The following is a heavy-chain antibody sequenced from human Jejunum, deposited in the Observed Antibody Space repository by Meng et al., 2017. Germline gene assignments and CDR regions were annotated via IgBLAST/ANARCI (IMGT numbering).Heavy chain of an antibody. CDR2: MNPNNGDI. D-gene: IGHD6-13*01. J-gene: IGHJ4*02. CDR3: ARGVAAGVDY. Sequence: QVQVVQSGSEGKKPGASVKVSCKASGYTFSSYHINWVRQATGQGPEWMGWMNPNNGDIGYAQKFQGRVTMTRDTSVSTAYMELSSLTSEDTAVYYCARGVAAGVDYWGQGTLVTVSS. CDR1: GYTFSSYH. V-gene: IGHV1-8*01.